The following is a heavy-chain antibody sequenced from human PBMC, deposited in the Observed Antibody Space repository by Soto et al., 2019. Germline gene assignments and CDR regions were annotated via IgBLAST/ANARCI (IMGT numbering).Heavy chain of an antibody. D-gene: IGHD3-22*01. CDR2: SIPIFGTA. V-gene: IGHV1-69*12. CDR1: GGTFSSYA. Sequence: QVQLVQPGAEVKKPGSSVKVSCKASGGTFSSYAISWVRQAPGQGREWMGGSIPIFGTANYAQKFQGRVTITADDYTSTAYMELSILRSEDMAVYYCARPIQYYYGSSGQWAWFGPWGQGTLVTVSS. CDR3: ARPIQYYYGSSGQWAWFGP. J-gene: IGHJ5*02.